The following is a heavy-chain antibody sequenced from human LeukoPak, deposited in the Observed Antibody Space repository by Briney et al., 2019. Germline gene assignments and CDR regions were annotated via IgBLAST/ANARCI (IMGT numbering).Heavy chain of an antibody. CDR3: AKGPLGDSYCFDV. D-gene: IGHD2-8*02. V-gene: IGHV3-74*01. J-gene: IGHJ4*02. CDR2: INSDGSSP. CDR1: GFTFSSYW. Sequence: GGSLRLSCAASGFTFSSYWLPWVRQAPGKGLVWVSRINSDGSSPNYADSEKRLSIISRDNGNNTLYLQMYSLRAEDTAVYYCAKGPLGDSYCFDVWGQGTLVTVSS.